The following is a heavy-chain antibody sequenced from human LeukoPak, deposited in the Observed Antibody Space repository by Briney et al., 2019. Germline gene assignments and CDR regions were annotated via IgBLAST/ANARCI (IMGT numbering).Heavy chain of an antibody. V-gene: IGHV3-33*01. CDR1: GFTFSTYG. CDR3: AREGYDYVWGSYRYSDY. D-gene: IGHD3-16*02. Sequence: PGGSLRLSCAASGFTFSTYGMHWVRQAPGKGLEWVAVIWYDGSNKYYADSVKGRFTISRDNSKNTLYLQMNSLRAEDTAVYYCAREGYDYVWGSYRYSDYWGQGTLVTVSS. J-gene: IGHJ4*02. CDR2: IWYDGSNK.